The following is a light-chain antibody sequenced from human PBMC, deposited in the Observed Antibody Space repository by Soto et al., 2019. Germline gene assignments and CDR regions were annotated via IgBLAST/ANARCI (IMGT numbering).Light chain of an antibody. J-gene: IGKJ3*01. Sequence: EIVLSRCPPTQYLSPGERATLSCRASQSVSAYLAWYQQKPGQAPRLLIYDASNRATGIPVRFDGSGSGTDFTLTISSLEPEDFAVYYCQRRSDWPPTLGPGTKVDSK. V-gene: IGKV3-11*01. CDR1: QSVSAY. CDR3: QRRSDWPPT. CDR2: DAS.